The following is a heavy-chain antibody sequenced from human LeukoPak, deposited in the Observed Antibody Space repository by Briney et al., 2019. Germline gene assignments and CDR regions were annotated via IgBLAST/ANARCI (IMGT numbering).Heavy chain of an antibody. CDR1: SGSISTYY. J-gene: IGHJ4*02. Sequence: SETLSLTCTVSSGSISTYYWTWIRQPPGRGLEWLGNVYYSGTTNYNPSLQSRVTISVDTSKKQFSLNLRSVTAADTGVYYCAREHLDYSVFDYWGQGIVLTV. D-gene: IGHD2-15*01. CDR2: VYYSGTT. CDR3: AREHLDYSVFDY. V-gene: IGHV4-59*01.